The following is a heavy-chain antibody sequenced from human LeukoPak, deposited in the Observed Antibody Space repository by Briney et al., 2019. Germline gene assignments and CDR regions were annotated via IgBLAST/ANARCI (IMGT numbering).Heavy chain of an antibody. CDR2: INSDGSST. J-gene: IGHJ2*01. V-gene: IGHV3-74*01. CDR1: GFTFSSYW. CDR3: AKAGEYGGNSVRYFDL. Sequence: GGSLRLSCAASGFTFSSYWMHWVRQAPGKGLVWVSRINSDGSSTSYADSVKGRFTISRDNSKNTLYLQMNSLRAEDTAVYYCAKAGEYGGNSVRYFDLWGRGTLVTVSS. D-gene: IGHD4-23*01.